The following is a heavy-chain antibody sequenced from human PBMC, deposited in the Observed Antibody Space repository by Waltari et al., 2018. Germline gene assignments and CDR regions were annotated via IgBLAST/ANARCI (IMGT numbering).Heavy chain of an antibody. D-gene: IGHD4-17*01. CDR1: GFTFSLYW. Sequence: EVQLVESGGGLVQPGGSLRLSCAASGFTFSLYWMPWVRQVPGKGLEWVERSNSDGSSISYGDSGKGRFTIFKDNAKNTVYLQMNSLRAEDTAIYYCARGARRTPMTTGWWYFDVWGRGTLVTVSS. V-gene: IGHV3-74*01. CDR2: SNSDGSSI. CDR3: ARGARRTPMTTGWWYFDV. J-gene: IGHJ2*01.